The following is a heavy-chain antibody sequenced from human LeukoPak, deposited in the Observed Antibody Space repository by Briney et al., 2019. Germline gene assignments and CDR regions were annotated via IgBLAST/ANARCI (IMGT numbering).Heavy chain of an antibody. Sequence: GGSLRLSCAASGFTFSTYGMHWVRQAPGQGLEWVAVISFNGDNVYYTNSVKGRFTISRDNSKNTLYLQINSLTNDDTAFYYCAQGSVPYSQFPIGAFDSWGQGTLVTVSS. CDR2: ISFNGDNV. J-gene: IGHJ4*02. CDR3: AQGSVPYSQFPIGAFDS. D-gene: IGHD4-11*01. CDR1: GFTFSTYG. V-gene: IGHV3-30*18.